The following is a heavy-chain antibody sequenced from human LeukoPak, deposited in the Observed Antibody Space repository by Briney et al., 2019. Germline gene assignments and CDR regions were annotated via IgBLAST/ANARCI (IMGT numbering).Heavy chain of an antibody. J-gene: IGHJ6*02. CDR2: IVVGSGNT. Sequence: TSVKVSCKASGFTFTSSAMQWVRQARGQRLEWIGRIVVGSGNTNYAQKFQERVTITRDMSTSTAYMELSSLRSEDTAVYYCAADWWFAPRSYYYYYGMDVWGQGTTVTVSS. V-gene: IGHV1-58*02. D-gene: IGHD2-15*01. CDR3: AADWWFAPRSYYYYYGMDV. CDR1: GFTFTSSA.